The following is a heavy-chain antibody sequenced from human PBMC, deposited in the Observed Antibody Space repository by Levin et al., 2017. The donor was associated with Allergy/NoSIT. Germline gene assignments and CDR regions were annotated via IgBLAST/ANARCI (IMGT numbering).Heavy chain of an antibody. V-gene: IGHV3-23*01. CDR3: ATLGYCNSTTCRRYFDY. CDR1: GFTFSSYA. D-gene: IGHD2-2*01. CDR2: ISGSGGST. Sequence: GGSLRLSCAASGFTFSSYAMSWVRQAPGKGLEWVSAISGSGGSTYYADSVKGRFTISRDNSKNTLYLQMNSLRAEDTAVYYCATLGYCNSTTCRRYFDYWGQGTLVTVSS. J-gene: IGHJ4*02.